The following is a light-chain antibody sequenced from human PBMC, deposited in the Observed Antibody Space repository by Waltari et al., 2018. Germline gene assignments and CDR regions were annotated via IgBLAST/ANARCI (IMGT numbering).Light chain of an antibody. Sequence: QSALTPPRSVFWSPGESVTLPWHGTTANLGGYHYVSWYQQHPGKAPKVVIYDINKRPSGVPDRFSGSKSGNTASLTISGRQAEDEADYYCCSYEATNTLVFGTGTKVTVL. V-gene: IGLV2-11*01. CDR3: CSYEATNTLV. CDR1: TANLGGYHY. J-gene: IGLJ1*01. CDR2: DIN.